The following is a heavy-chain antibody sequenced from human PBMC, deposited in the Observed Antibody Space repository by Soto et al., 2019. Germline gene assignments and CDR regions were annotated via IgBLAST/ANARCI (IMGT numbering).Heavy chain of an antibody. D-gene: IGHD6-13*01. CDR3: AKVPYSSSWDWYFDL. Sequence: EVQLLESGGGLVQPGGSLRLSCAASGFTFSSYVMSWVRQAPGKGLEWVSAISGSGGSTYYADSVKGRFTISRDNSKNTMYLQMNSLRAEDTAVYYCAKVPYSSSWDWYFDLWGRGTLVTVSS. CDR1: GFTFSSYV. J-gene: IGHJ2*01. V-gene: IGHV3-23*01. CDR2: ISGSGGST.